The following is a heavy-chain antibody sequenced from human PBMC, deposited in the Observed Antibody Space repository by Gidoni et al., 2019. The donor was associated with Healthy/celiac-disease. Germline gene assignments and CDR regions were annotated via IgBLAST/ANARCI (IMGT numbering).Heavy chain of an antibody. CDR2: IRSKAYGGTT. Sequence: EVQLLESGGGLVQPGRSLRFSCTASGFTFGYYAMSWFRKAQGKGLEWVGFIRSKAYGGTTEYAASVKGRFTISRDDSKSIAYLQMNSLKTEDTAVYYCTRGVILTGYHRGFDYWGQGTLVTVSS. V-gene: IGHV3-49*03. D-gene: IGHD3-9*01. CDR1: GFTFGYYA. CDR3: TRGVILTGYHRGFDY. J-gene: IGHJ4*02.